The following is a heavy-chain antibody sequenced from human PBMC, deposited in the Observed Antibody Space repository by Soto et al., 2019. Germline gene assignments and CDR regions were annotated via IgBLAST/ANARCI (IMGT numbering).Heavy chain of an antibody. J-gene: IGHJ4*02. CDR1: GFTFSSYG. CDR2: ISYDGSNK. V-gene: IGHV3-30*18. CDR3: AKGDFPKTTQHYFDY. D-gene: IGHD3-3*01. Sequence: QVQLVESGGGVVQPGRSLRLSCAASGFTFSSYGMHWVRQAPGKGLEWVAVISYDGSNKYYADSVKGRFTISRDNSKNTLYLQMNSLRAEDTAVYYCAKGDFPKTTQHYFDYWGQGTLVTVSS.